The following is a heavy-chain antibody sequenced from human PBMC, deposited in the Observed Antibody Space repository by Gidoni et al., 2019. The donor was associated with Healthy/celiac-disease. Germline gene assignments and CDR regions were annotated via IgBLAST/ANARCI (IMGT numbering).Heavy chain of an antibody. D-gene: IGHD3-10*01. Sequence: QVQLVESGGGLVQPGRSLILSFAPSGFTFSSYAMHWVRQAPGKGMEWVAVISYDGSNKYYADSVKGRFTISRDNSKNTLYLQMNSLRAEDTAVYYCARDREVQGYYYGMDVWGKGTTVTVSS. CDR1: GFTFSSYA. V-gene: IGHV3-30-3*01. CDR2: ISYDGSNK. CDR3: ARDREVQGYYYGMDV. J-gene: IGHJ6*04.